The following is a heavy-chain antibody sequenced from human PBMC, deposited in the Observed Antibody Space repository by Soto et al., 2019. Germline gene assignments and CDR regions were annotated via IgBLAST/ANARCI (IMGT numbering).Heavy chain of an antibody. J-gene: IGHJ3*02. CDR3: ARVGLGSSPGGAFDI. CDR1: GGSFSGYY. Sequence: SETLSLTCAVYGGSFSGYYWSWIRQPPGKGLEWIGEINHSGSTNYNPSLKSRVTISVDTSKNQFSLKLSSVTAADTAVYYCARVGLGSSPGGAFDIWGQGTMVTVSS. V-gene: IGHV4-34*01. D-gene: IGHD6-13*01. CDR2: INHSGST.